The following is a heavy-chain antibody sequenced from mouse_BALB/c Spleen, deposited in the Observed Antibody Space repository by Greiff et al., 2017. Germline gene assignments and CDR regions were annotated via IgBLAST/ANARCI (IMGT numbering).Heavy chain of an antibody. V-gene: IGHV1-54*01. J-gene: IGHJ3*01. CDR2: INPGSGGT. CDR1: GYAFTNYL. Sequence: VQLQQSGAELVRPGTSVKVSCKASGYAFTNYLIEWVKQRPGQGLEWIGVINPGSGGTNYNEKFKGKATLTADKSSSTAYMQLSSLTSDDSAVYFCAYYYGYGFAYWGQGTLVTVSA. CDR3: AYYYGYGFAY. D-gene: IGHD1-2*01.